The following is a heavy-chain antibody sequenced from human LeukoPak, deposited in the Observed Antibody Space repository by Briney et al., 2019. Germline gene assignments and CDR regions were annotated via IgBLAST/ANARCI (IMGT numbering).Heavy chain of an antibody. CDR1: GGSISSSSYY. J-gene: IGHJ4*02. Sequence: SETLSLTCTVSGGSISSSSYYWGWLRQTPGKGLEWIGSIDYSGSTYYNPSLKSRVTISGDTSKNQFSLKLSSVTAADTAVYYCARGREDCSGGSCYWAPTAHYFDYWGQGTLVTVSS. D-gene: IGHD2-15*01. V-gene: IGHV4-39*01. CDR3: ARGREDCSGGSCYWAPTAHYFDY. CDR2: IDYSGST.